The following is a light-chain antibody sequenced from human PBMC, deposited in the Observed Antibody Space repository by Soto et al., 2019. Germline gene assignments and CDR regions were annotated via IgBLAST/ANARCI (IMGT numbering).Light chain of an antibody. CDR3: QSTDTNGTYGV. Sequence: SYELTQPPSVSLSPGQTARITCSGDALPKQYAYWYQQKAGQAPQLVICKDTERPSGIPERFSGSSSGTTVTLTISGVQAEDEADYYCQSTDTNGTYGVFGGGTKLTVL. CDR2: KDT. J-gene: IGLJ3*02. V-gene: IGLV3-25*03. CDR1: ALPKQY.